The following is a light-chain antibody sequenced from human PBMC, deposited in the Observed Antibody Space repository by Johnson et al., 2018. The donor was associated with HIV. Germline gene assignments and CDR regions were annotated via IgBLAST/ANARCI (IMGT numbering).Light chain of an antibody. Sequence: QSVLTQPPSVSAAPGQKVTISCSGSSSNIGNNYVSWYQQLPGTAPKLLIYDNNKLPSGIPDRFSGSKSGTSATLGITGLQTKNEADYYCGTWDSSLSAYVFGSGTKVTVL. V-gene: IGLV1-51*01. CDR2: DNN. J-gene: IGLJ1*01. CDR3: GTWDSSLSAYV. CDR1: SSNIGNNY.